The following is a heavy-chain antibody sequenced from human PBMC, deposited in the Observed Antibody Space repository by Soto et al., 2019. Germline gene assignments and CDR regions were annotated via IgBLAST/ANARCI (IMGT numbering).Heavy chain of an antibody. CDR1: GFTFSSYS. CDR3: ARSGGGSCSWYSMNSDYYGMDV. J-gene: IGHJ6*02. CDR2: ISSSSSYI. D-gene: IGHD6-13*01. Sequence: GGSLRLSCAASGFTFSSYSMNWVRQAPGKGLEWVSSISSSSSYIYYADSVKGRFTISRDNAKNSLYLQMNSLRAEDTAVYYCARSGGGSCSWYSMNSDYYGMDVWGQGTTVTVSS. V-gene: IGHV3-21*01.